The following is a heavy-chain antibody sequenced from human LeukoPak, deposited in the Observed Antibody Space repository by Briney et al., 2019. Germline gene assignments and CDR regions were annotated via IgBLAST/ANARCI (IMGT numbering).Heavy chain of an antibody. D-gene: IGHD5-24*01. J-gene: IGHJ4*02. Sequence: GGSLRLSCAASGFTFSDYYINWIRQAPGKGLEGVSYITGSGTTVYYADSVKGRFTISRDNAKNSLYLQMNSLRTEDTAVYYCARGRRDGYTDYWGQGTLVTVSS. CDR2: ITGSGTTV. V-gene: IGHV3-11*01. CDR3: ARGRRDGYTDY. CDR1: GFTFSDYY.